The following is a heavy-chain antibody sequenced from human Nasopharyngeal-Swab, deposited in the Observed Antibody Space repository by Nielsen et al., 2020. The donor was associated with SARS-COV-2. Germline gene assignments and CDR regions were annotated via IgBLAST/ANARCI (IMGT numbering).Heavy chain of an antibody. CDR3: ARDGYDFWSGYLRGTGRYYYYYYMDV. Sequence: WIRQPPGKGLEWIGDIYCSGSTYYNPSLKSRVTISVDTSTNQFSLKLISVTAADTAVYYCARDGYDFWSGYLRGTGRYYYYYYMDVWGKGTTVTVSS. D-gene: IGHD3-3*01. CDR2: IYCSGST. J-gene: IGHJ6*03. V-gene: IGHV4-30-4*01.